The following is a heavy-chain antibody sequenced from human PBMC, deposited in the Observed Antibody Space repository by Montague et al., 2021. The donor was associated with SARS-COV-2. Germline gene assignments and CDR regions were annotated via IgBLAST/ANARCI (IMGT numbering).Heavy chain of an antibody. J-gene: IGHJ6*02. CDR1: DGSISRPNW. Sequence: SETLSLTCAVSDGSISRPNWWNWVRQPPGKGLECIGEIYYTGNTNYNPSLKSRVTIFIDKSKNHFSLQLSSVTAADTAVYYCARGGTYHYGMDVWGQGTTVAVSS. V-gene: IGHV4-4*02. D-gene: IGHD3-16*01. CDR2: IYYTGNT. CDR3: ARGGTYHYGMDV.